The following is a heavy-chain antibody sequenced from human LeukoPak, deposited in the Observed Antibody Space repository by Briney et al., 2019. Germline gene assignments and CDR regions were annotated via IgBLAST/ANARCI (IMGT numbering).Heavy chain of an antibody. CDR1: GGSISSSNYY. Sequence: PSETLSLTCTVSGGSISSSNYYWGWIRQPPGKGLEWIGTIYYSGSTYYNPSLKSRITISVDTSKNQFSLKMRSVTAADTAVYYCARVVRGWPFDYWGQGTLVTVSS. V-gene: IGHV4-39*01. CDR2: IYYSGST. CDR3: ARVVRGWPFDY. J-gene: IGHJ4*02. D-gene: IGHD3-10*01.